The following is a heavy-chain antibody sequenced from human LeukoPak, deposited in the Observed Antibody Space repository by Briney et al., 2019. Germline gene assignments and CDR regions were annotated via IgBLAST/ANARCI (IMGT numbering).Heavy chain of an antibody. Sequence: PGGSLRLSCAASGFTFSSYEMNWVRQAPGKGLEWVSYISSSGSTIYYADSVKGRFTISRDNAKNSLYLQMNSLRAEDTAVYYCARISSGWSLHFDYWGQGTLVTVSS. CDR2: ISSSGSTI. D-gene: IGHD6-19*01. CDR3: ARISSGWSLHFDY. V-gene: IGHV3-48*03. J-gene: IGHJ4*02. CDR1: GFTFSSYE.